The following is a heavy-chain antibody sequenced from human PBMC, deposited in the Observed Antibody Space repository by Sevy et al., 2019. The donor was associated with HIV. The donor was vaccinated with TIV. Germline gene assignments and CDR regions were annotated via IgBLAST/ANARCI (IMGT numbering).Heavy chain of an antibody. CDR3: AKANIAAPPRGSDYFDY. V-gene: IGHV3-30*18. D-gene: IGHD6-6*01. CDR1: GFTFSTYG. Sequence: GGFLRLSCAASGFTFSTYGMHWVRQAPGKGLEWVAVLSHDISNEYYADSVKGRFTISRDNSKNTLYLQMSSLRPEDTALYYCAKANIAAPPRGSDYFDYWGQGTLVTVSS. J-gene: IGHJ4*02. CDR2: LSHDISNE.